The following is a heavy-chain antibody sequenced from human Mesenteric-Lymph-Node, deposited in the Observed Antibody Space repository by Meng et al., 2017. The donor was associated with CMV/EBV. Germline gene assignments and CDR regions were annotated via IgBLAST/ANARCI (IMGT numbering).Heavy chain of an antibody. Sequence: SAASMISSNWWNWVRQPPGKGLEWLGEMYHSGSTNYNPSLKRRVTISADRPKNEFSLKLTSVTAADTAVYYCARGGSYSSGTYPFDYWGQGILVTVSS. V-gene: IGHV4-4*02. CDR3: ARGGSYSSGTYPFDY. CDR2: MYHSGST. J-gene: IGHJ4*02. CDR1: AASMISSNW. D-gene: IGHD3-10*01.